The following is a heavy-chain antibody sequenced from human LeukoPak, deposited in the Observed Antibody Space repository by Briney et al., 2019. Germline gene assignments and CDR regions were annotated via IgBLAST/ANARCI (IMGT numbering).Heavy chain of an antibody. J-gene: IGHJ4*02. CDR2: IIPIFGTA. CDR3: ARGGHSGYDSPFDY. V-gene: IGHV1-69*13. Sequence: SVKVFCKASGGTFSSYAISWVRQAPGQGLEWMGGIIPIFGTANYAQKFQGRVTITADESTSTAYMELSSLRSEDTAVYYCARGGHSGYDSPFDYWGQGTLVTVSS. D-gene: IGHD5-12*01. CDR1: GGTFSSYA.